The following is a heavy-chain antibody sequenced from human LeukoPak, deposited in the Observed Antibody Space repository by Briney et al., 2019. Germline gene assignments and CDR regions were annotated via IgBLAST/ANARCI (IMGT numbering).Heavy chain of an antibody. CDR1: GFTFSSYS. J-gene: IGHJ4*02. D-gene: IGHD3-10*01. V-gene: IGHV3-48*01. CDR2: ISSSSSTI. Sequence: PGGSLRLSCAASGFTFSSYSMNWVRQAPGKGLEWVSYISSSSSTIYYADSVKGRFTISRDNAKNSLYLQMNSLRAEDTAVYYCARDPSLWFGELGYWGQGTLVTVSS. CDR3: ARDPSLWFGELGY.